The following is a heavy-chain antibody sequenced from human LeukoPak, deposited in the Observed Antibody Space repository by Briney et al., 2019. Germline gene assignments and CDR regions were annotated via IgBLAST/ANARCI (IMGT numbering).Heavy chain of an antibody. CDR1: GGSFSGYY. V-gene: IGHV4-34*01. CDR3: ARGRKSNWFDP. Sequence: SETLSLTCAVYGGSFSGYYWSWIRQPPGKGLEWIGEINHSGSTIYNPSLKSRVTISVDTSKNQFSLKLSSVTAADTAVYYCARGRKSNWFDPWGQGTLVTVSS. J-gene: IGHJ5*02. CDR2: INHSGST.